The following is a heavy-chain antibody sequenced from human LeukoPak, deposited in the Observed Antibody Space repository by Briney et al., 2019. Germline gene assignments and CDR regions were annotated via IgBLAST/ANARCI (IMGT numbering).Heavy chain of an antibody. D-gene: IGHD3-9*01. V-gene: IGHV1-69*13. J-gene: IGHJ6*02. CDR2: IIPIFGTA. Sequence: ASVKVSCKASGGTFSSYAISWVRQAPGQGLEWMGGIIPIFGTANYAQKFQGRVTITADESTSTAYMELSGLRSEDTAVYYCARLPIILTGYGFYYYYGMDVWGQGTTVTVSS. CDR3: ARLPIILTGYGFYYYYGMDV. CDR1: GGTFSSYA.